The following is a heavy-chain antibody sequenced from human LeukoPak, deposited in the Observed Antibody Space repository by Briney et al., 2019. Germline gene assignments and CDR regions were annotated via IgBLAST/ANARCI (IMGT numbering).Heavy chain of an antibody. J-gene: IGHJ4*02. V-gene: IGHV3-74*01. CDR2: INSDGSWT. CDR1: GNYW. Sequence: GGSLRLSCAASGNYWMHWVRQVPGKGLVWVSHINSDGSWTSYADSVKGRFTISRDNTKSSVYLQMNSLRAEDTAVYYCARDEPDYGLYWGQGTLVTVSS. D-gene: IGHD4-17*01. CDR3: ARDEPDYGLY.